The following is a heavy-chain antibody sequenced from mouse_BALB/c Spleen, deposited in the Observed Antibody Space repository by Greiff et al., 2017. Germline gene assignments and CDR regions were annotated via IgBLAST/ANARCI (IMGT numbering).Heavy chain of an antibody. CDR1: GYSITSGYY. CDR2: ISYDGSN. CDR3: ARGGWDRAMDY. Sequence: EVKLQESGPGLVKPSQSLSLTCSVTGYSITSGYYWNWIRQFPGNKLEWMGYISYDGSNNYNPSLKNRISITRDTSKNQFFLKLNSVTTEDTATYYCARGGWDRAMDYWGQGTSVTVSS. V-gene: IGHV3-6*02. J-gene: IGHJ4*01. D-gene: IGHD3-3*01.